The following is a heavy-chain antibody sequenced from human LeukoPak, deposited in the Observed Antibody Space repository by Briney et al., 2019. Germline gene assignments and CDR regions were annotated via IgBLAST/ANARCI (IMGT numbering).Heavy chain of an antibody. CDR3: ATYRQVLLPFES. CDR2: IFPSGGEI. D-gene: IGHD2-8*02. CDR1: GGSISSSG. Sequence: ETLSLTCTVSGGSISSSGKYGARIRQPPGKGLEWVSSIFPSGGEIHYADSVRGRFTISRDNSKSTLSLQMNSLRAEDTAIYYCATYRQVLLPFESWGQGTLVTVSS. V-gene: IGHV3-23*01. J-gene: IGHJ4*02.